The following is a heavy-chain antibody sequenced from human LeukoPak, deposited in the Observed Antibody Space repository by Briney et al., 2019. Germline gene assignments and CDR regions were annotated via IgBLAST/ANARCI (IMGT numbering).Heavy chain of an antibody. Sequence: NPSETLSLTCTVSGGSISSSSYYWGWIRQPPGKGLEWIGSIYYSGSTYYNPSLKSRVTISVDTSKNQFSLKLSSVTAADTAVYYCARTVTTGEDWFDPWGQGTLVTVSS. CDR2: IYYSGST. J-gene: IGHJ5*02. V-gene: IGHV4-39*01. CDR3: ARTVTTGEDWFDP. CDR1: GGSISSSSYY. D-gene: IGHD4-17*01.